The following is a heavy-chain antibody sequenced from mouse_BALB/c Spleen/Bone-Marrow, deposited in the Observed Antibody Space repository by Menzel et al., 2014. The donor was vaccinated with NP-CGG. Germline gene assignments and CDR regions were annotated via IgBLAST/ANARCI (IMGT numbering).Heavy chain of an antibody. J-gene: IGHJ2*01. CDR1: GFTFSSYA. CDR3: ARDDYDDQYYFDY. CDR2: ISSGGST. V-gene: IGHV5-6-5*01. D-gene: IGHD2-4*01. Sequence: EVKLMESGGGLVKPGGSLKLSCAASGFTFSSYAMSWVRQTPEKRLEWVASISSGGSTYYPDSVEGRFTISRDNARNILCLQMSSLRSEDTAMYYCARDDYDDQYYFDYWGQGTTLTISS.